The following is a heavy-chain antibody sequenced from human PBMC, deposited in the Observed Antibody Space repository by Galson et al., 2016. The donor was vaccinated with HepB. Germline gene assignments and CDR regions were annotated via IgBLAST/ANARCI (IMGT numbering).Heavy chain of an antibody. CDR1: GFSLTSGGVG. J-gene: IGHJ6*04. Sequence: PALVKPTHTLTLTCNVSGFSLTSGGVGVSWIRQPPGKALEWLAQIFSNDAKFYTTSLTRRLTISRATPKSQVVLTVTNMDPMDTATYYCARVPTLTTRNGQYYSGMDVWGTGTTVTVSS. D-gene: IGHD4-11*01. CDR3: ARVPTLTTRNGQYYSGMDV. V-gene: IGHV2-26*01. CDR2: IFSNDAK.